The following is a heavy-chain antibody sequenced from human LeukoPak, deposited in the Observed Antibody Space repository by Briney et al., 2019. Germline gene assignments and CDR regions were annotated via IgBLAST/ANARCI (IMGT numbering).Heavy chain of an antibody. CDR1: GYTFTSSD. J-gene: IGHJ5*02. V-gene: IGHV1-8*01. CDR3: VRVPQRVPHNWFDP. D-gene: IGHD1-1*01. CDR2: MNPHSGSV. Sequence: ASVKVSCKASGYTFTSSDINWVRQATGQGLVWMGWMNPHSGSVGYAQKFQGRVILTWDTSISTAYTELSSLTSDDTAVYYCVRVPQRVPHNWFDPWGQGTLVTVSS.